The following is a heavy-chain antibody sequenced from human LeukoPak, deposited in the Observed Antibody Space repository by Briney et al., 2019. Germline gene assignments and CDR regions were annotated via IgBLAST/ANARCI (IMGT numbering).Heavy chain of an antibody. CDR1: GFSFSDYG. D-gene: IGHD3-22*01. CDR3: ARDSYYDHSGYGSFDY. J-gene: IGHJ4*02. Sequence: GGSLRLSCVASGFSFSDYGMNWVRQAPGKGLEWVSSISSSSSYIYYADSMKGRFTISRDHAKNTLYLHMNSLRAEDTALYYCARDSYYDHSGYGSFDYWGQGTLVTVSS. CDR2: ISSSSSYI. V-gene: IGHV3-21*01.